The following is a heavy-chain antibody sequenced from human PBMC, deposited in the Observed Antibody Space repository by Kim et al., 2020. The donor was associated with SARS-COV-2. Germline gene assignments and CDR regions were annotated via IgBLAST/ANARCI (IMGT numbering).Heavy chain of an antibody. V-gene: IGHV3-9*01. CDR3: AKDLEQPATGWFDP. J-gene: IGHJ5*02. Sequence: ADSVKGRFTISRDNAKNSLYLQMNSLRAEDTALYYCAKDLEQPATGWFDPWGQGTLVTVSS. D-gene: IGHD1-26*01.